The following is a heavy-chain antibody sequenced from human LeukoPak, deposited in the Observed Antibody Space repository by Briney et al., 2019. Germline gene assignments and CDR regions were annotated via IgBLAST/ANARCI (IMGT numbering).Heavy chain of an antibody. CDR1: GGSFSGYF. D-gene: IGHD1-1*01. CDR2: INHSGST. Sequence: SETLSLNCAVYGGSFSGYFWSWIRQPPDKGLEWIGEINHSGSTNYNPSLKSRVTISVDTSKNQFSLRLSSVTAADTAVYYCARGGGDWNDAYQNAFDIWDQGTMGTVSS. J-gene: IGHJ3*02. V-gene: IGHV4-34*01. CDR3: ARGGGDWNDAYQNAFDI.